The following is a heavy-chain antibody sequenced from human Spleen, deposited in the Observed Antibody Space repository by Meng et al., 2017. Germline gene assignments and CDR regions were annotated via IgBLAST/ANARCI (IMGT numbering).Heavy chain of an antibody. CDR2: INHSGST. Sequence: QMQLQESGPGLLRPSEALSLICSVSGGSVSSGNHYWSWIRLTPGKGLEWIGEINHSGSTNYNPSLESRATISVDTSQNNLSLKLSSVTAADSAVYYCARGPTTMAHDFDYWGQGTLVTASS. D-gene: IGHD4-11*01. V-gene: IGHV4-61*03. CDR3: ARGPTTMAHDFDY. CDR1: GGSVSSGNHY. J-gene: IGHJ4*02.